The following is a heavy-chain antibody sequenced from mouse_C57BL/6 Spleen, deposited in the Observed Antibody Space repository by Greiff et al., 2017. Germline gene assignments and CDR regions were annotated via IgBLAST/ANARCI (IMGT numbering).Heavy chain of an antibody. CDR1: GYTFTDYY. Sequence: EVQLQQSGPELVKPGASVKISCKASGYTFTDYYMNWVKQSHGKSLEWIGDINPNNGGTSYNQKFKGKATLTVDKSSSTAYMELRSLTSEDSAVYYCAPIYYGYDGTVFDYWGQGTTLTVSS. CDR3: APIYYGYDGTVFDY. CDR2: INPNNGGT. J-gene: IGHJ2*01. V-gene: IGHV1-26*01. D-gene: IGHD2-2*01.